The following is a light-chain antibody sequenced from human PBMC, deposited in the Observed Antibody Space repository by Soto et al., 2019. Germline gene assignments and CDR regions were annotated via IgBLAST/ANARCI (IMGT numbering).Light chain of an antibody. V-gene: IGKV3D-15*01. J-gene: IGKJ1*01. CDR3: QQYNKRPHWT. CDR2: DAS. Sequence: EIVMTQSPATLSVSPGERATLSCRASQSVSSDLAWYQQKPGQAPRLLVYDASTRATGIPARFSGSGSGTEFTLTISSLQSEDFAVYYCQQYNKRPHWTLRQGTKVDIK. CDR1: QSVSSD.